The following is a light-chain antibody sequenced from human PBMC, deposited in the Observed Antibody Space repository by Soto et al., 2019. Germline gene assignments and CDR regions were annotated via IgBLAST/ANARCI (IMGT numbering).Light chain of an antibody. CDR2: AAS. CDR1: QDISNY. V-gene: IGKV1-9*01. Sequence: DIQLTQSPSFLSASVGDRVTITCRTSQDISNYLAWYQQKPGKAPRLLISAASTLQSGVPSRFSGSGSGTEFTLTIRGLQPEDFATYYCQHLSSYLALTFGGGTKVEIK. J-gene: IGKJ4*01. CDR3: QHLSSYLALT.